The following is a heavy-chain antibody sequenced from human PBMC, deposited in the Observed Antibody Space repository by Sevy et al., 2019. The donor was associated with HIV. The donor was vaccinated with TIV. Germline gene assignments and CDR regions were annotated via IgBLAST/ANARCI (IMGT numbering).Heavy chain of an antibody. CDR2: ISAYNVNT. CDR3: ARDGGYSGYDYRIWDY. V-gene: IGHV1-18*01. D-gene: IGHD5-12*01. CDR1: GYTFTSYG. J-gene: IGHJ4*02. Sequence: ASVKVSCKASGYTFTSYGISWVRQAPGQGLEWMGWISAYNVNTNYAQKLQGRVTMTTDTSTSTAYMELMSLRSDDTAVYYCARDGGYSGYDYRIWDYWGQGTLVTVSS.